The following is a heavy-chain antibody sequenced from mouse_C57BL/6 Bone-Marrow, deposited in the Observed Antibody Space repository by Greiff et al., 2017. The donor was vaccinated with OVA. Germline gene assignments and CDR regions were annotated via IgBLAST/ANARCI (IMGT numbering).Heavy chain of an antibody. D-gene: IGHD1-2*01. Sequence: EVKVEESEGGLVQPGSSMKLSCTASGFTFSDYYMAWVRQVPEKGLEWVANINYDGSSTYYLDSLKSRFIISRDNAKNILYLQMSSLKSEDTATYYCARDDTTAPYAMDYWGQGTSVTVSS. J-gene: IGHJ4*01. V-gene: IGHV5-16*01. CDR2: INYDGSST. CDR3: ARDDTTAPYAMDY. CDR1: GFTFSDYY.